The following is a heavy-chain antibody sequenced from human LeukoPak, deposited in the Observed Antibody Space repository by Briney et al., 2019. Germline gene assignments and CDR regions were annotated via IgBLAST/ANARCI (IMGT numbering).Heavy chain of an antibody. CDR3: ARDLGSGSYYVWFDP. D-gene: IGHD3-10*01. CDR2: IHYSGRT. CDR1: SVSISSFF. V-gene: IGHV4-59*01. Sequence: SETLSLTCSVSSVSISSFFWSWIRQPPGKGLEWIGSIHYSGRTNYNPSLKSRVTMSLDTAKNQFSLKLSPVTAADTAVYYCARDLGSGSYYVWFDPWGQGTLVTVSS. J-gene: IGHJ5*02.